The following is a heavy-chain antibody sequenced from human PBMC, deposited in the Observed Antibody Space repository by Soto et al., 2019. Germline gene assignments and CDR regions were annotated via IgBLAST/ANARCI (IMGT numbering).Heavy chain of an antibody. D-gene: IGHD6-13*01. V-gene: IGHV4-59*01. CDR3: ARVYSSIHYFDY. J-gene: IGHJ4*02. Sequence: SETLSLTCTVSGGSISSYYWSWIRQPPGKGLEWIGYIYYSGSTNYNPSLKSRVTISVDTSKNQFSLKLSSVTAADTAVYYCARVYSSIHYFDYWGQGTLVTVSS. CDR2: IYYSGST. CDR1: GGSISSYY.